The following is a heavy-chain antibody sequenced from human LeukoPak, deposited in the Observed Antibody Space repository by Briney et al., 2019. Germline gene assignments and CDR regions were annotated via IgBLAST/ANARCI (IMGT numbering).Heavy chain of an antibody. V-gene: IGHV3-23*01. CDR1: GFPFSTYA. J-gene: IGHJ4*02. CDR2: ITGSGGFT. Sequence: RSGGSLRLSCAASGFPFSTYAMNWVRQAPGKGLEWVSVITGSGGFTQYADPVKGRFTISRDNSKNTVYLQMNSLRVEDTALYYCVRSLDYWGQGTLVTVSS. CDR3: VRSLDY.